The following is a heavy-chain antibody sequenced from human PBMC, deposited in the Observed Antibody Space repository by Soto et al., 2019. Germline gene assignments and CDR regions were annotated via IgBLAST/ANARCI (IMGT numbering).Heavy chain of an antibody. Sequence: GSGPTLVNPTQTLTLTCTFSGFSLSTSGVGVGWIRQPPGKALEWLALIYWDDDKRYSPSLDSRLTITKDTSKNQVVLTMTNMDPVDTATYYCAHSIEATTRAYYYYGMDVWRQGTTVTVSS. D-gene: IGHD5-12*01. V-gene: IGHV2-5*02. CDR2: IYWDDDK. CDR1: GFSLSTSGVG. J-gene: IGHJ6*02. CDR3: AHSIEATTRAYYYYGMDV.